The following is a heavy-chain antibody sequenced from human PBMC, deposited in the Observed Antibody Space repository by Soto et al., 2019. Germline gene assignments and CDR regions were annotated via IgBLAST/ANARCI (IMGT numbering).Heavy chain of an antibody. D-gene: IGHD1-26*01. CDR1: GYTFTSYA. V-gene: IGHV1-3*01. CDR3: ARGARPLMDY. Sequence: QVQLVQSGTEVKKPGASVKVSCKASGYTFTSYAMHWVRQAPGQRLEWMGWINAGNGNTKYSQKFQGRVTITRDTPASTAYMELSSLRSDDTAAYYCARGARPLMDYWGQGTLVTVSS. CDR2: INAGNGNT. J-gene: IGHJ4*02.